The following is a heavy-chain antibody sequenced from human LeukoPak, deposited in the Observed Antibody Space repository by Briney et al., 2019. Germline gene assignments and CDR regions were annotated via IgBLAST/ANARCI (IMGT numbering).Heavy chain of an antibody. V-gene: IGHV4-34*01. CDR3: ARVSYNSGSYISGGWFDP. D-gene: IGHD3-10*01. Sequence: SETLSLTCAVYGGSFSGYYWSWIRQPPGKGLEWIGEINHSGSTNYNPSLKSRVTISVDTSKNHFSLSLSSVTAADTAFYYCARVSYNSGSYISGGWFDPWGQGTLVIVSS. CDR2: INHSGST. CDR1: GGSFSGYY. J-gene: IGHJ5*02.